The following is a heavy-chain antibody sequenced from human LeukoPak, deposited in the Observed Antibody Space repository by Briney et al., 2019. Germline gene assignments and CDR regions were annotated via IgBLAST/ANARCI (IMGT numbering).Heavy chain of an antibody. Sequence: GGSLRLSCAASGFTFSSYAMSWVRQAPGKGLEWVSAISGSGGSTYYADSVKGRFTISRDNSKKTLYLQMNSLRAEDTAVYYCAKKINVLGYFEWSPEAPVFHYWGQGTLVTVSS. V-gene: IGHV3-23*01. D-gene: IGHD3-9*01. CDR1: GFTFSSYA. CDR3: AKKINVLGYFEWSPEAPVFHY. CDR2: ISGSGGST. J-gene: IGHJ4*02.